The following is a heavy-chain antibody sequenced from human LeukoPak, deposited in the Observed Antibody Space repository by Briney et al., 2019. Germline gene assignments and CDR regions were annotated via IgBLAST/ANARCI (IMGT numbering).Heavy chain of an antibody. J-gene: IGHJ4*02. V-gene: IGHV4-61*05. CDR3: ARLTTIGFDY. CDR1: GGSISSSSYY. CDR2: IYYSGST. Sequence: NPSETLSLTCTVSGGSISSSSYYWSWIRQPPGKGLEWIGYIYYSGSTNYNPSLKSRVTISVDTSKNQFSLKLSSVTAADTAVYYCARLTTIGFDYWGQGTLVTVSS. D-gene: IGHD5-12*01.